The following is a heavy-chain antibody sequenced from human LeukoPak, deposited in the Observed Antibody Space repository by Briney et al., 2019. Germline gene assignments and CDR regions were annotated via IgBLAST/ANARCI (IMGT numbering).Heavy chain of an antibody. Sequence: GGSLRLSCAASGFSFSSSGMNWVRQAPGKGLEWVSYIDTSSATKNYADSVKGRFTISRDNAKDSLYLQMNSLRVEDTAVYYCAGPLGSPYFHHWGQGTLVTVSS. CDR2: IDTSSATK. J-gene: IGHJ1*01. V-gene: IGHV3-48*01. CDR1: GFSFSSSG. CDR3: AGPLGSPYFHH. D-gene: IGHD3-10*01.